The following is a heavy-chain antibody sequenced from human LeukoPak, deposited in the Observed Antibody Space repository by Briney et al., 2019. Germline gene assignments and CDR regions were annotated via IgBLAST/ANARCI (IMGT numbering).Heavy chain of an antibody. CDR3: AKDLLTMVRGVMVYFDY. J-gene: IGHJ4*02. CDR2: ISGSGGST. CDR1: GFAFSSYG. Sequence: GGSLRLSCAASGFAFSSYGMSWVRQAPGKGLEWVSAISGSGGSTYYADSVKGRFTISRDNSKNTLYLQMNSLRAEDTAVYYCAKDLLTMVRGVMVYFDYWGQGTLVTVSS. D-gene: IGHD3-10*01. V-gene: IGHV3-23*01.